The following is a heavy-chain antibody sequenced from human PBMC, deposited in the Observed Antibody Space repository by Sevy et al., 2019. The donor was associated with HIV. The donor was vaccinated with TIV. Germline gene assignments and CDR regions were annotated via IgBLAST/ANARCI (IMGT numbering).Heavy chain of an antibody. V-gene: IGHV4-59*13. Sequence: SETLSLTCTVSGGSISSYYWSRIRQPPGKGLEWIGYIYYSGSTNYNPSLKSRVTISVDTSKNQFSLKLSSVTAADTAVYYCARGRPFGGVITYPPYFDYWGQGTLVTVSS. CDR1: GGSISSYY. J-gene: IGHJ4*02. CDR2: IYYSGST. D-gene: IGHD3-16*02. CDR3: ARGRPFGGVITYPPYFDY.